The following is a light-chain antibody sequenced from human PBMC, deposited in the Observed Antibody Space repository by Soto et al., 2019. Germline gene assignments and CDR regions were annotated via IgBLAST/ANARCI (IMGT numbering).Light chain of an antibody. CDR3: SSYTSSSTLSF. Sequence: QSALTQPASVSGSPGQSITISCTGTSSDVGGYNYVSWYQQHPGKAPKLMIYDVSNWPSGVSNRFSGSKSGNTASLTISGLQAEDEADYYCSSYTSSSTLSFFGTGTKLTVL. CDR1: SSDVGGYNY. V-gene: IGLV2-14*01. CDR2: DVS. J-gene: IGLJ1*01.